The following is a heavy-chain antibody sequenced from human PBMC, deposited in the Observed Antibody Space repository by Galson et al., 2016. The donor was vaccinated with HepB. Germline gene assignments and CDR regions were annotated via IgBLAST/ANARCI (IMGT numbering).Heavy chain of an antibody. CDR2: INPNSGGT. CDR3: ARETRTFFDLLTGYSLSRPQDAFDI. CDR1: GYKFTGSY. Sequence: SVKVSCKASGYKFTGSYIHWVRQAPGQGLEWMGWINPNSGGTNFAQRFQGRVTMTRDTSISTAYMELSSLRSDGTAVYYCARETRTFFDLLTGYSLSRPQDAFDIWGQGTLVTVSS. J-gene: IGHJ3*02. V-gene: IGHV1-2*02. D-gene: IGHD3-9*01.